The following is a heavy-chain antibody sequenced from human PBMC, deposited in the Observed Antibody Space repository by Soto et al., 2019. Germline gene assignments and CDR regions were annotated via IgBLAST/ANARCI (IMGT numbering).Heavy chain of an antibody. CDR3: AKDGGWSLAVAGRFDD. D-gene: IGHD6-19*01. Sequence: GGSLRLSCVVSGSTFSSDDMSWVRQAPGRGLEWVSGISDSGGSTYYADSVKGRFTISRDNAKNTLYLQMKSLRVEDTALYYCAKDGGWSLAVAGRFDDWGPGTQVTVSS. CDR2: ISDSGGST. J-gene: IGHJ4*02. CDR1: GSTFSSDD. V-gene: IGHV3-23*01.